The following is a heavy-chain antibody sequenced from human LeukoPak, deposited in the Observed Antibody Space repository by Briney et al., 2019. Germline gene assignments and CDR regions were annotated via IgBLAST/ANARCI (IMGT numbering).Heavy chain of an antibody. J-gene: IGHJ4*02. CDR2: IIPIFGTE. V-gene: IGHV1-69*13. Sequence: GASVKVTRKASGGTFISYAISWVRQAPGQGLEWMGGIIPIFGTENYAQKFQGRVTITADESTSTDYMELSSLRSEDTAVYYCSSYYDNSSGYYSTFDYWGQGTLVTVSS. CDR3: SSYYDNSSGYYSTFDY. CDR1: GGTFISYA. D-gene: IGHD3-22*01.